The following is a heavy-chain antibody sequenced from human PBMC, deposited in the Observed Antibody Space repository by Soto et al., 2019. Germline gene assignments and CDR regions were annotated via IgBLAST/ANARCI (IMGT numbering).Heavy chain of an antibody. CDR1: GFTVSNNY. CDR2: IYSGGRT. Sequence: GESLKISCAASGFTVSNNYMSWVRQGPGKGLEWVSVIYSGGRTYYADSVKGRFTISRDNSKNTLYLQMNSLRAEDTAVYYCARALVGETTPPDWGQGTLVTVSS. V-gene: IGHV3-53*01. D-gene: IGHD1-26*01. J-gene: IGHJ4*02. CDR3: ARALVGETTPPD.